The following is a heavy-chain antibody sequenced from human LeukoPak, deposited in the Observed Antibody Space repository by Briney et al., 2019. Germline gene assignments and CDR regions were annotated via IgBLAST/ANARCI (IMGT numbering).Heavy chain of an antibody. V-gene: IGHV4-59*01. CDR1: GGSISHYY. CDR2: IYYSGST. Sequence: ASETLSLTCTVSGGSISHYYWSWIRQPPGKGLEWIGYIYYSGSTNYNPSLKSRVTISVDTSKNQFSLKLSSVTAADTAVYCCARGYYDSSGYLISYNWFDPWGQGTLVTVSS. J-gene: IGHJ5*02. CDR3: ARGYYDSSGYLISYNWFDP. D-gene: IGHD3-22*01.